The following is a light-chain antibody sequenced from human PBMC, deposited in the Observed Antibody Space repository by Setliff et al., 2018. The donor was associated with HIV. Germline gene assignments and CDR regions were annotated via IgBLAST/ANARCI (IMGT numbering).Light chain of an antibody. CDR2: EVN. CDR1: SSDVGGYNY. Sequence: QPALTQPPSASGSPGQSVTMSCTGTSSDVGGYNYVSWYQQHPGKAPKLMIYEVNKRPSGVPDRFSGSKSGNTASLTVSGLQAEDEADYYCSSYAGSNNLVFGGGTKVTVL. CDR3: SSYAGSNNLV. J-gene: IGLJ2*01. V-gene: IGLV2-8*01.